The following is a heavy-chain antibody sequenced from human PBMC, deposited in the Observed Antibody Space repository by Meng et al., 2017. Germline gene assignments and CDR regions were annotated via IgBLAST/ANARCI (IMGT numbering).Heavy chain of an antibody. CDR3: ARGLYGSGSPREYFDY. Sequence: QVHLVSSGAEVKTPGASVKVSCQAFGYTFTSHGISWVRQAPGQGLGWMGPINPNSGGTKYAQKFQGRVTMTRDTSISTAYMELSRLRSDDTAVYYCARGLYGSGSPREYFDYWGQGTLVTVSS. CDR2: INPNSGGT. J-gene: IGHJ4*02. D-gene: IGHD3-10*01. V-gene: IGHV1-2*06. CDR1: GYTFTSHG.